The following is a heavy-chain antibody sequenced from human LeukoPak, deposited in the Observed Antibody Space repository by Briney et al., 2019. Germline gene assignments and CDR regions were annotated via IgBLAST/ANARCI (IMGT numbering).Heavy chain of an antibody. J-gene: IGHJ6*03. CDR2: IYTSGST. CDR3: ARVTAMVTSYYYYYMDV. Sequence: PSETLSLTCTVSGGSISSGSYYWSWIRQPAGKGLEWIGRIYTSGSTNYNPSLKSRVTISVDTSKNQFSLKLSSVTAADTAVYYCARVTAMVTSYYYYYMDVWGKGTTVTISS. D-gene: IGHD5-18*01. V-gene: IGHV4-61*02. CDR1: GGSISSGSYY.